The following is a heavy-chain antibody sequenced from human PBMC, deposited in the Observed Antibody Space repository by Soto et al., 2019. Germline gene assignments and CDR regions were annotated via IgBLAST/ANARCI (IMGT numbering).Heavy chain of an antibody. D-gene: IGHD3-16*01. CDR3: ASWVLGERGAFDI. CDR1: GGSISSGGYY. V-gene: IGHV4-31*03. J-gene: IGHJ3*02. CDR2: IYYSGST. Sequence: SETLSLTCTVSGGSISSGGYYWSWIRQHPGKGLEWIGYIYYSGSTYYNPSLKSRVTISVDTSKNQFSLKLSPVTAADTAVYYCASWVLGERGAFDIWGQGTMVTVSS.